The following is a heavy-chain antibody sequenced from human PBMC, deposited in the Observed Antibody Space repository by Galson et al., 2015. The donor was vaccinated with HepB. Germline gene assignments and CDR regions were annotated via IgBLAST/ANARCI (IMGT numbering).Heavy chain of an antibody. Sequence: SVKVSCKASGYTFTSYGISWVRQAPGQGLEWMGWVSAYNGNTNYAQKLQGRVTMTTDTSTSTAYMELRSLRSDDTAVYCCARTDMIEGENYWGQGTLVTVSS. J-gene: IGHJ4*02. CDR3: ARTDMIEGENY. V-gene: IGHV1-18*04. CDR2: VSAYNGNT. D-gene: IGHD3-22*01. CDR1: GYTFTSYG.